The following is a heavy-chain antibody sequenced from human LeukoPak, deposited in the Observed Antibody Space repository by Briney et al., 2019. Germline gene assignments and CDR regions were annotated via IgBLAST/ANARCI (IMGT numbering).Heavy chain of an antibody. CDR2: IFGSGGST. J-gene: IGHJ4*02. V-gene: IGHV3-23*01. D-gene: IGHD6-19*01. CDR3: AKTTTGYSSGRFPGWPVDY. CDR1: GFTFSSFA. Sequence: GGSLRLSCAASGFTFSSFAMYWVRQAPGKGLEWVSGIFGSGGSTHYADSVKGRFTISRDNSKNTVYLQMNSLRAEDTAVYYCAKTTTGYSSGRFPGWPVDYWGQGTLVTVSS.